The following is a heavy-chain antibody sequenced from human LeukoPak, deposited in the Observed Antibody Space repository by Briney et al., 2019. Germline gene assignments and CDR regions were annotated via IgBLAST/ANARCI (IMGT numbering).Heavy chain of an antibody. CDR1: GYTFTSYG. J-gene: IGHJ4*02. CDR3: ARVVHTYVVVPAATYYFDY. CDR2: ISAYNGNT. D-gene: IGHD2-2*01. Sequence: ASVKVSCKASGYTFTSYGISWVRQAPGQGLEWMGWISAYNGNTNYAQKLQGRVTMTTDTSTSTAYMELRSLRSDDTAVYYCARVVHTYVVVPAATYYFDYWGQGTLVTVSS. V-gene: IGHV1-18*01.